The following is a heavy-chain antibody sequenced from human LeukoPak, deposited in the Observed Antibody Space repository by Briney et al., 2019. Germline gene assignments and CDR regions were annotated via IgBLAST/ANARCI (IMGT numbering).Heavy chain of an antibody. CDR3: AREVGYYDSSAAFDI. D-gene: IGHD3-22*01. J-gene: IGHJ3*02. CDR1: GYTFTSYY. Sequence: ASVKVSCKASGYTFTSYYIHWVRQAPGQGLEWMGIINPSGGSPGYAQKFQGRVTMTRDTSTSTVYMELSSLRSEDTAVYYCAREVGYYDSSAAFDIWGQGTMVTVSS. CDR2: INPSGGSP. V-gene: IGHV1-46*01.